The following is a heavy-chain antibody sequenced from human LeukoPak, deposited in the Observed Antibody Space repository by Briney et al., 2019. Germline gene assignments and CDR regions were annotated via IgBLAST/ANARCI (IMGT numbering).Heavy chain of an antibody. CDR2: IYSDNT. Sequence: GGSLRLSCTVSGFTVSSNSMSWVRQAPGKGLEWVSFIYSDNTHYSDSVKGRFTISRDNSKNTLFLQMNSLRAEDTAVYYCAKDERRGGPDDYWGQGTLVTVSS. V-gene: IGHV3-53*01. J-gene: IGHJ4*02. D-gene: IGHD1-1*01. CDR3: AKDERRGGPDDY. CDR1: GFTVSSNS.